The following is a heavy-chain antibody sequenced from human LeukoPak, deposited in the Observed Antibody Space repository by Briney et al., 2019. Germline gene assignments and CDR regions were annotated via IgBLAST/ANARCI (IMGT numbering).Heavy chain of an antibody. V-gene: IGHV3-30*18. J-gene: IGHJ4*02. CDR1: GFTFSSFG. CDR3: AKDGGFYGENFDY. D-gene: IGHD4-17*01. CDR2: IAYDGSIK. Sequence: GGSLRFSCAASGFTFSSFGMHWVRQAPGKGLEWVAVIAYDGSIKYYADSVKGRFTISRDNSKNTLFLQMNSLRADDTAVFYCAKDGGFYGENFDYWGQGTLVTVSS.